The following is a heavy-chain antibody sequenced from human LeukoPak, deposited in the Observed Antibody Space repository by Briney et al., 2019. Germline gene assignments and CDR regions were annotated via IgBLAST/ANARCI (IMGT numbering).Heavy chain of an antibody. Sequence: ASVKVSCKASGYTLTGYYIHWVRQAPGQGLEWMGWINPKSGGTSYAQKFQGRVTMTRDMSTTTDYMELSSLRSEDTAVYYCARDNSVGDVAWWFDPWGQGTLVTVSS. CDR3: ARDNSVGDVAWWFDP. J-gene: IGHJ5*02. V-gene: IGHV1-2*02. CDR2: INPKSGGT. CDR1: GYTLTGYY. D-gene: IGHD1-26*01.